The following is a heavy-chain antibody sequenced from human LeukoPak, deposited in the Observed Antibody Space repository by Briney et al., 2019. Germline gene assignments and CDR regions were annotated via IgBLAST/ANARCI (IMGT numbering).Heavy chain of an antibody. J-gene: IGHJ4*02. CDR2: IRQDGDQT. CDR3: AKDLASTGALDL. D-gene: IGHD1-14*01. CDR1: GFTFSGSW. V-gene: IGHV3-7*01. Sequence: GGSLRLSCAASGFTFSGSWMSWVRQAPGKGLEWLADIRQDGDQTYYADSVKGRFTISRDNAKNSLYLQLNSLRAEDTAVYYCAKDLASTGALDLWGQGTLVTVSS.